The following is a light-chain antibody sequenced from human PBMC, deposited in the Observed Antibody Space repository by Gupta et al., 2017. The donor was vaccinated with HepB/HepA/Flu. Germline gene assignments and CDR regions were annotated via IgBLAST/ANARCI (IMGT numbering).Light chain of an antibody. CDR2: EVS. Sequence: QSALTQPPSVSGSPGQSVTISCTGTSSDVGSYNRVSWYQQPPGTAPKLMIYEVSNRPSGVPDRFSGSKSGNTASLTISGLQAEDEADYYCSSYTSSSTLNVLFGGGTKLTVL. J-gene: IGLJ2*01. V-gene: IGLV2-18*02. CDR3: SSYTSSSTLNVL. CDR1: SSDVGSYNR.